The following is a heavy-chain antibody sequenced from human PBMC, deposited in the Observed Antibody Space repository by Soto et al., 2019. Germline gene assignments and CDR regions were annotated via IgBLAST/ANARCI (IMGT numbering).Heavy chain of an antibody. CDR2: ISYDGSNK. CDR1: GFTFSSYA. CDR3: ARVYGSGSSSYLNWFDP. V-gene: IGHV3-30-3*01. Sequence: QVQLVESGGGVVQPGRSLRLSCAASGFTFSSYAMHWVRQAPGKGLEWVAVISYDGSNKYYADSVKGRFTISRDNSKNTLYLQMNSLKAEDTAVYYWARVYGSGSSSYLNWFDPWGQGTLVTVSS. J-gene: IGHJ5*02. D-gene: IGHD3-10*01.